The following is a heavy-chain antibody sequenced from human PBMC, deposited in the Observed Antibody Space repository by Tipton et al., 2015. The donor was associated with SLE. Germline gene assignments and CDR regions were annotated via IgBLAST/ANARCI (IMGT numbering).Heavy chain of an antibody. CDR3: ASLAGTYSSYFRDY. D-gene: IGHD1-26*01. J-gene: IGHJ4*02. CDR2: IYYSGSS. Sequence: TLSLTCTVSGGSISSSSYYWGWIRQPPGKGLEWIGRIYYSGSSYYNPSLKSRVTISVDTSKNQFSLKLTSVTAADTAVYYCASLAGTYSSYFRDYWGRGALVSVSS. V-gene: IGHV4-39*07. CDR1: GGSISSSSYY.